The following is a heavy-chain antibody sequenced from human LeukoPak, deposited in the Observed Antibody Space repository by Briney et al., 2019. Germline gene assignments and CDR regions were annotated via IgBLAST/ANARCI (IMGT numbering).Heavy chain of an antibody. J-gene: IGHJ4*02. CDR3: AREGLITIVRGVNFGY. CDR2: IYYSGST. CDR1: GGSISSGDYY. D-gene: IGHD3-10*01. V-gene: IGHV4-30-4*01. Sequence: SETLSLTCTVSGGSISSGDYYWSWIRQPPGKGLEWIGYIYYSGSTYYNPSLKSRVTISVDTSKNQFSLKLTSVTAADTAVYYCAREGLITIVRGVNFGYWGQGTLVSVSS.